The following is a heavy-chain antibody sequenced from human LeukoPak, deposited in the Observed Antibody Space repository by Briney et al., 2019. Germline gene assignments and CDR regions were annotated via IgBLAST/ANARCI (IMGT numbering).Heavy chain of an antibody. CDR2: ISGDGRST. D-gene: IGHD7-27*01. V-gene: IGHV3-23*01. Sequence: GGSLRLSCAASRLTFSNYVMGWVRQAPGKGLECVSAISGDGRSTYYADSVKGRFTVSRDNSKNTLFLQMNSLRAEDTAVYYCAKDGGLWVSAHWGDSWGRGTLVTVSS. J-gene: IGHJ4*02. CDR3: AKDGGLWVSAHWGDS. CDR1: RLTFSNYV.